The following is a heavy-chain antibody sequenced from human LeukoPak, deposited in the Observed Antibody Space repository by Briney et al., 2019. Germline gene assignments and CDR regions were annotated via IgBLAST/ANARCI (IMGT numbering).Heavy chain of an antibody. V-gene: IGHV4-34*01. CDR1: GGSFSGYY. CDR2: INHSGGT. Sequence: SETLSLTCAVYGGSFSGYYWSWIRQPPGKGLEWIGEINHSGGTNYNPPLKSRVTISVDTSKNQFSLKLSSVTAADTAVYYCARGLVGATVPDYWGQGTLVTVSS. J-gene: IGHJ4*02. D-gene: IGHD1-26*01. CDR3: ARGLVGATVPDY.